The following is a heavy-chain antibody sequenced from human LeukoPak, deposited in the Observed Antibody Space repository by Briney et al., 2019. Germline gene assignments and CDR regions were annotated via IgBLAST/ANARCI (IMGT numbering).Heavy chain of an antibody. V-gene: IGHV4-31*03. CDR3: ARLASRRAKSQYFDY. CDR2: IYYSGST. Sequence: SETLSLTCTFSGGSISSGGYYWSWIRQPPAKGLEWIGYIYYSGSTYYNQSLKSRVTISVDTSKNQLSLKLSSVIAADTAVYYCARLASRRAKSQYFDYWGQGTLVSVSS. CDR1: GGSISSGGYY. D-gene: IGHD5-12*01. J-gene: IGHJ4*02.